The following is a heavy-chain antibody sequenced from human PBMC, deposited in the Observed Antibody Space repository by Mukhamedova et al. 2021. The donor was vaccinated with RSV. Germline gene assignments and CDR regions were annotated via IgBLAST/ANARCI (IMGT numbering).Heavy chain of an antibody. CDR3: ARDIVRREYQLLGDDYYYYYMDV. V-gene: IGHV3-7*01. Sequence: APGKGLEWVANIKQDGSEKYYVDSVKGRFTISRDNAKNSLYLQMNSLRAEDTAVYYCARDIVRREYQLLGDDYYYYYMDVWGKGT. J-gene: IGHJ6*03. D-gene: IGHD2-2*01. CDR2: IKQDGSEK.